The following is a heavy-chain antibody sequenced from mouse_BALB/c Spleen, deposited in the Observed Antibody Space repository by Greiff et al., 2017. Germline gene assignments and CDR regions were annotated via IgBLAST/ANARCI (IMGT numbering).Heavy chain of an antibody. V-gene: IGHV5-6-5*01. CDR1: GFTFSSYA. J-gene: IGHJ3*01. CDR3: ARDEIYYYGSSYPSFAY. CDR2: ISSGGST. Sequence: DVKLVESGGGLVKPGGSLKLSCAASGFTFSSYAMSWVRQTPEKRLEWVASISSGGSTYYPDSVKGRFTISRDNARNILYLQMSSLRSEDTAMYYCARDEIYYYGSSYPSFAYWGQGTLVTVSA. D-gene: IGHD1-1*01.